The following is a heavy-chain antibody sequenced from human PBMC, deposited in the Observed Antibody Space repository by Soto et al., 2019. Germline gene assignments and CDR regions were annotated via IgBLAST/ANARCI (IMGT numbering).Heavy chain of an antibody. D-gene: IGHD3-22*01. CDR1: GFTFSSYG. Sequence: QVQLVESGGGVVQPGRSLRLSCAASGFTFSSYGMHWVRQAPGKGLEWVAVISYDGSNKYYADSVKGRFTISRDNSKNTLYLQMNSLRAEDTAVYYCAKDLTMIVVVNPPFFDYWGQGTLVTVSS. CDR3: AKDLTMIVVVNPPFFDY. CDR2: ISYDGSNK. V-gene: IGHV3-30*18. J-gene: IGHJ4*02.